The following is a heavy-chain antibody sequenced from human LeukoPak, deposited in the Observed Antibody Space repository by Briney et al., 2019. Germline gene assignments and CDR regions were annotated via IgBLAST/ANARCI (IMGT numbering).Heavy chain of an antibody. CDR3: ARDLQGDAARRHTFDY. J-gene: IGHJ4*02. CDR1: GFTFSSYE. CDR2: ISSGGGTI. V-gene: IGHV3-48*03. Sequence: GGSLRLSCAASGFTFSSYEMNWVRQAPGKGLEWVSYISSGGGTIYYADSVKGRFTISRDNAKNSLSLQMNSPRAEDTAVYYCARDLQGDAARRHTFDYWGQGALVTVSS. D-gene: IGHD6-6*01.